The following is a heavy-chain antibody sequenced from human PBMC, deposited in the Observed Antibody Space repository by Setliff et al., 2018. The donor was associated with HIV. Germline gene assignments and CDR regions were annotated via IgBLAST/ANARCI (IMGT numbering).Heavy chain of an antibody. V-gene: IGHV4-59*08. CDR1: GGSISSYY. CDR3: GRQVPVPGVAVTPIDY. Sequence: SETLSLTCTVSGGSISSYYWTWLRQFPGKGLEWIGFIFYTGSTTYNPSLNGRVTVSVDTSKNQFSLKVTSVTAADTAVYYCGRQVPVPGVAVTPIDYWGQGTLVTVS. CDR2: IFYTGST. J-gene: IGHJ4*02. D-gene: IGHD3-22*01.